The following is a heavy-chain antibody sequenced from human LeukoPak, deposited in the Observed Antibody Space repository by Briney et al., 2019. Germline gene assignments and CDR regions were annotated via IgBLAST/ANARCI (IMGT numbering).Heavy chain of an antibody. CDR1: GGSISSSSYY. Sequence: PSETLSLTCTVSGGSISSSSYYWGWIRQPPGKGLEWIGSIYYSGSTYYNPSLKSRVTISVDTSKNQFSLKLSSVTAADTAVYYCARDGQGQVYWGQGTLVTVSS. J-gene: IGHJ4*02. CDR2: IYYSGST. CDR3: ARDGQGQVY. V-gene: IGHV4-39*07.